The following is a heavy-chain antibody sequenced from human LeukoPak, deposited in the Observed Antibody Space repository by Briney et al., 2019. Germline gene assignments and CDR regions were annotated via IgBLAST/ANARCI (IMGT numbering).Heavy chain of an antibody. J-gene: IGHJ4*02. CDR1: GGTFSSYA. CDR3: ARAYYDSSGYYLFDY. V-gene: IGHV1-69*05. CDR2: IIPIFGTA. D-gene: IGHD3-22*01. Sequence: ASVKVSCKASGGTFSSYAISWVRQAPGQGLEWMGGIIPIFGTANYAQKFQGSVTITTDESTSTAYMELSSLRSEDTAVYYCARAYYDSSGYYLFDYWGQGTLVTVSS.